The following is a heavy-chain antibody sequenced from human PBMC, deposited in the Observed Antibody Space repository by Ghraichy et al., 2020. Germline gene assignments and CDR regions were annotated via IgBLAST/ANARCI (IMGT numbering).Heavy chain of an antibody. J-gene: IGHJ3*02. CDR3: ARGTSTGWGTFDI. CDR1: GGSISSYY. D-gene: IGHD3-16*01. CDR2: IYYSGST. Sequence: LSCTVSGGSISSYYWSWIRQPPGKGLEWIGYIYYSGSTNYNPSLKSRVTISVDTSKNQFSLKLSSVTAADTAVYHCARGTSTGWGTFDIWGQGTMVTVSS. V-gene: IGHV4-59*01.